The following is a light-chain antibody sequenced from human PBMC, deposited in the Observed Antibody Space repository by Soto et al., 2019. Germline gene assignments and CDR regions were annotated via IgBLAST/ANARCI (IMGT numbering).Light chain of an antibody. V-gene: IGKV3-20*01. CDR1: QSVSSTH. CDR3: HQYGNSPGK. CDR2: GPS. J-gene: IGKJ1*01. Sequence: IVLTQSPGTLSLFPGDRATLFCRASQSVSSTHLAWYRQKPGQAPRLLIYGPSTSACAIPDRLSGMGSRADFTLTISRLVTDDFAVYYCHQYGNSPGKFGQGTKVDVK.